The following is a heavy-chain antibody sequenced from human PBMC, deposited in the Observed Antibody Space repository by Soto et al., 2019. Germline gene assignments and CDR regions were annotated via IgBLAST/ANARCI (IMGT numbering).Heavy chain of an antibody. CDR2: IYYSGST. CDR1: GGSISSGDYY. D-gene: IGHD5-18*01. Sequence: PSETLSLTCTVSGGSISSGDYYWSWIRQPPGKGLEWIGYIYYSGSTYYNPSLKSRVTISVDTSKNQFSLKLSSVTAADTAVYYCHSGYGPAAYYYYGMDVRGQGTTVTVSS. J-gene: IGHJ6*02. V-gene: IGHV4-30-4*01. CDR3: HSGYGPAAYYYYGMDV.